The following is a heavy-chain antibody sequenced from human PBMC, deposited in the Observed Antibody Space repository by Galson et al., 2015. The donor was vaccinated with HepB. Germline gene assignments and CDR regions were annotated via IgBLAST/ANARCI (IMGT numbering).Heavy chain of an antibody. V-gene: IGHV1-2*02. J-gene: IGHJ4*02. CDR2: IDPNSGGT. CDR3: ARDMATGGYIWGTFDH. Sequence: SVKVSCKASGYTFTGYYIHWVRQAPGKGPEWMAWIDPNSGGTNYSPRFQGRVTVTRDTSISTAYMEFSRLISDDTAVYYCARDMATGGYIWGTFDHWGQGALVTVSS. CDR1: GYTFTGYY. D-gene: IGHD2-8*02.